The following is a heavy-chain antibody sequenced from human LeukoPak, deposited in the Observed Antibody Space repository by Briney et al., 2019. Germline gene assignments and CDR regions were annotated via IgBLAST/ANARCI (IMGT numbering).Heavy chain of an antibody. CDR2: IIPIFGTA. CDR3: ARAGIAVAGTTRNYFDY. V-gene: IGHV1-69*06. D-gene: IGHD6-19*01. J-gene: IGHJ4*02. CDR1: GGTFSSYA. Sequence: SVKVSCTASGGTFSSYAISWVRQAPGQGLEWMGGIIPIFGTANYAQKFQGRVTITADKSTSTAYMELSSLRSEDTAVYYCARAGIAVAGTTRNYFDYWGQGTLVTVSS.